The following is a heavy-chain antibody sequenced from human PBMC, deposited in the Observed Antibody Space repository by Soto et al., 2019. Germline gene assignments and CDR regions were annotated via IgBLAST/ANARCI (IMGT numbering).Heavy chain of an antibody. D-gene: IGHD6-19*01. J-gene: IGHJ4*02. CDR3: ANGESCGWPAFDY. CDR1: GFTFSTYA. V-gene: IGHV3-23*01. CDR2: ISATDGGT. Sequence: EVQLLESGGGLVQPGGSLRLSCAASGFTFSTYAMSWVRQAPGKGLEWVSTISATDGGTYYADSVKGRFTISRDNSKNTLYLQMNSLRAEDTAVYYCANGESCGWPAFDYWGQGTLVTVSS.